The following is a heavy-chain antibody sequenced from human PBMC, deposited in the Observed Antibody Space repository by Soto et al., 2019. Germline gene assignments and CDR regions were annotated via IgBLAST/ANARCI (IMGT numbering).Heavy chain of an antibody. CDR3: ARGEDAFFYYGLDV. Sequence: SETLSLTCPVSGGSSAYSYVILLRRPPGKGLEWIAYIYDTGISGYTPSTSYNPSLKSRVTMSVDTSKSQFSLKLTSVTAADTAVYYCARGEDAFFYYGLDVWGQGITVNVS. CDR2: IYDTGISGYTPST. CDR1: GGSSAYSY. J-gene: IGHJ6*02. V-gene: IGHV4-59*01.